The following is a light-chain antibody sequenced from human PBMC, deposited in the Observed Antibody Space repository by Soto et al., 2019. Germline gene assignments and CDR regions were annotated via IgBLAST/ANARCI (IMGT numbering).Light chain of an antibody. J-gene: IGKJ1*01. CDR1: QSISSW. V-gene: IGKV1-5*01. Sequence: DIPMTQSPSTLSASLGDRATITCRASQSISSWLAWYQQKPGKAPKLLIYDASSLESGVPSRFSGSGSGTEFTLTISSLQPDDFATYYCQQYNSYPWTFGQGTKVEIK. CDR2: DAS. CDR3: QQYNSYPWT.